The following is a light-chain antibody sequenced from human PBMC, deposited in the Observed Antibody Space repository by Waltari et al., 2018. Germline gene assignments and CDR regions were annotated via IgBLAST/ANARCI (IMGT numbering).Light chain of an antibody. CDR2: EDN. V-gene: IGLV3-10*01. CDR3: YSTDSGGDHRGV. Sequence: SYELPQPPAVSVSPGQTARITCPGTALPRKNAYWYHQKSGQVPLLVIYEDNRRPSGIPERFSGSSSGTKATLTITGAQADDEGDYYCYSTDSGGDHRGVFGGGTRLTVL. CDR1: ALPRKN. J-gene: IGLJ3*02.